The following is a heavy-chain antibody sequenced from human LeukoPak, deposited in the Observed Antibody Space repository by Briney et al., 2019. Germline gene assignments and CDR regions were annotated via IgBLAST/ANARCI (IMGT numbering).Heavy chain of an antibody. CDR3: AREGVSVGGNFDY. V-gene: IGHV3-21*01. CDR1: GFTFSSYT. CDR2: ISRSSSYI. D-gene: IGHD4-23*01. J-gene: IGHJ4*02. Sequence: GGTLRLSCAASGFTFSSYTMNWVRQAPGKGLEWVSSISRSSSYIYYADSMKGRFTISRDNANNSLFLQMNSLRAEDTAVYYCAREGVSVGGNFDYWGQGTLVTVSS.